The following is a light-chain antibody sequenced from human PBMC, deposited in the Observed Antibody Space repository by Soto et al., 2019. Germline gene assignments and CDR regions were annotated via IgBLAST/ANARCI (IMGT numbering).Light chain of an antibody. CDR2: GAS. CDR3: QQYHNWHPIT. J-gene: IGKJ5*01. Sequence: EIVMTQSPDTLFVSLGEGATLSCRASQSVSSHLAWYQHKPGQAPRLLIYGASTRASGIPARFSGSGSETDFTLTISSLQSEDSAVYYCQQYHNWHPITFGQGTRLEIK. V-gene: IGKV3-15*01. CDR1: QSVSSH.